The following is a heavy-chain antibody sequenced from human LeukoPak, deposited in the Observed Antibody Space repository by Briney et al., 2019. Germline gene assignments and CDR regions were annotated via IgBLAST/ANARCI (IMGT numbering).Heavy chain of an antibody. D-gene: IGHD1-26*01. J-gene: IGHJ4*02. V-gene: IGHV3-21*01. CDR3: ARAPPRIVGANLEFDS. CDR2: ISSSSSYI. Sequence: GGSLRLSCAASGFTFISYWMHWVRQAPGKGLGWVSSISSSSSYIYYADSVKGRFTISRDNAKNSLYLQMNSLRAEDTAVYYCARAPPRIVGANLEFDSWGQGTLVTVSS. CDR1: GFTFISYW.